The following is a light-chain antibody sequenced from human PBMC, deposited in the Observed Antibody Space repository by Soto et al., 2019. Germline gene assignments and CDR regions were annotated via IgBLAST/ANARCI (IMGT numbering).Light chain of an antibody. CDR3: QQHKSYPVT. Sequence: DIQMTQSPSSLSASVGDRVTITCRTSQSINTYLNWYQQKPGKAPKLLIYVASTLQSGDPSRFSGSGSGTEFTLSISSLQPDDSGSYYCQQHKSYPVTFGGGTKVDIK. V-gene: IGKV1-39*01. CDR1: QSINTY. CDR2: VAS. J-gene: IGKJ4*01.